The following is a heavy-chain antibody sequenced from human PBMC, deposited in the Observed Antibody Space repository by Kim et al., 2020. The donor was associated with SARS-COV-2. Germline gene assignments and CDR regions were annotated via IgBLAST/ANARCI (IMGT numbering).Heavy chain of an antibody. Sequence: KPKFSRKFQGRVTLTRDTSASTAYMELTSLRSEDTAIYYCARGSGWAFDYWGQGTLVTVAS. CDR3: ARGSGWAFDY. CDR2: KP. J-gene: IGHJ4*02. V-gene: IGHV1-3*01. D-gene: IGHD6-19*01.